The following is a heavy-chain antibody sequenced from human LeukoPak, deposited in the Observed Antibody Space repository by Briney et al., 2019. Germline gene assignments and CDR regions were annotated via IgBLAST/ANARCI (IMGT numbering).Heavy chain of an antibody. CDR3: ARVSGYCSSTSCYVSMGYYYMDV. V-gene: IGHV4-30-4*08. D-gene: IGHD2-2*01. CDR2: IYYSGST. CDR1: GGSISSGDYY. J-gene: IGHJ6*03. Sequence: PSQTLSLTXTVSGGSISSGDYYWSWIRQPPGKGLDWIGYIYYSGSTYYNPSLKSRVTISVDTSKNQFSLKLSSVTAADTAVYYCARVSGYCSSTSCYVSMGYYYMDVWGKGTTVTVSS.